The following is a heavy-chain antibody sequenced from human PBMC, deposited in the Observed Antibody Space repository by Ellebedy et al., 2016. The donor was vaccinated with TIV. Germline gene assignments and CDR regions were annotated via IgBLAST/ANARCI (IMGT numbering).Heavy chain of an antibody. CDR3: ARRGSYGDYAVQVNPWFDP. D-gene: IGHD4-17*01. Sequence: GGSLRLSCAASGFTFRSYWMSWVRQAPGKGLEWVANIYQDESEKYYVDSVKGRFTISRDNAKNSLYLQMNGLRAEDTAVYYCARRGSYGDYAVQVNPWFDPWGQGTLVTVSS. CDR2: IYQDESEK. CDR1: GFTFRSYW. J-gene: IGHJ5*02. V-gene: IGHV3-7*01.